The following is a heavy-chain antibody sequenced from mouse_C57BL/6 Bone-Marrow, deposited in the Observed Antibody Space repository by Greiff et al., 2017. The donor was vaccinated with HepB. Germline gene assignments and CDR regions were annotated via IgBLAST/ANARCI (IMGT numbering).Heavy chain of an antibody. CDR3: ARRWGITTVVATDWYFDV. CDR2: IHPNSGST. CDR1: GYTFTSYW. Sequence: QVQLQQPGAELVKPGASVKLSCKASGYTFTSYWMHWVKQRPGQGLEWIGMIHPNSGSTNYNEKFKSKATLTVDKSSSTAYMQLSSLTSEDSAVYYCARRWGITTVVATDWYFDVWGTGTTVTVSS. J-gene: IGHJ1*03. D-gene: IGHD1-1*01. V-gene: IGHV1-64*01.